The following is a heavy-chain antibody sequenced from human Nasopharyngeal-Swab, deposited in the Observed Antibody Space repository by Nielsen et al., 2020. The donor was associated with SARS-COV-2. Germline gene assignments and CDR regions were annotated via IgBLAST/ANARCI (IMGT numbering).Heavy chain of an antibody. V-gene: IGHV3-21*06. D-gene: IGHD2-15*01. J-gene: IGHJ4*02. CDR3: ARATCSGGTCYSDY. CDR1: GFIFSDHS. Sequence: GGSLRLSCAASGFIFSDHSMNWVRQAPGKGLEWVSSISSGSSNIYYAESMKGRFTISRDNAENLLYLQMNSLRVEDTAVYYCARATCSGGTCYSDYWGQGTLVTVSS. CDR2: ISSGSSNI.